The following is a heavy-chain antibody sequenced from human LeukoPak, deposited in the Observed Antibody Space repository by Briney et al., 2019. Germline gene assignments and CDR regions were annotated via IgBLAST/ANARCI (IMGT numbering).Heavy chain of an antibody. V-gene: IGHV1-2*02. D-gene: IGHD3-10*01. CDR2: INPDSGGT. CDR3: ARAVRLVRGVISIDY. CDR1: GYTFTGYY. J-gene: IGHJ4*02. Sequence: ASVKVSCKASGYTFTGYYMHWVRQAPGQGLEWMGWINPDSGGTNYAQKFQGRVTMTRDTSISTAYMELSRLRSDDTAVYYCARAVRLVRGVISIDYWGQGTLVTVSS.